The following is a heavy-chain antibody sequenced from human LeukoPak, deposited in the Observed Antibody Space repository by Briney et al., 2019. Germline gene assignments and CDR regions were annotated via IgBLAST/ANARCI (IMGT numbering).Heavy chain of an antibody. Sequence: ASVKVSCKVSGYTLTELSMHWVRQAPGKGLEWMGGFDPEDGETIYAQKFQGRVTMTEDTSTDTAYMELSSLRAEDTAVYYCATYDFWRGDAFDIWGQGTMVTVSS. CDR2: FDPEDGET. D-gene: IGHD3-3*01. V-gene: IGHV1-24*01. J-gene: IGHJ3*02. CDR3: ATYDFWRGDAFDI. CDR1: GYTLTELS.